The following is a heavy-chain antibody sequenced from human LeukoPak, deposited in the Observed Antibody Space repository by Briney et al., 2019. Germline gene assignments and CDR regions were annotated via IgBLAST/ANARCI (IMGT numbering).Heavy chain of an antibody. V-gene: IGHV3-23*01. Sequence: GGSLRLSCAASGFTFSSHGMSWVRQAPGKGLEWVSTISGSGDYTYYADSVKGRFTISRDNSKNTLYLQMNSLRAEDTAVYYCARELRGYNRLRTYYYYMDVWGKGTTVTVSS. CDR2: ISGSGDYT. CDR3: ARELRGYNRLRTYYYYMDV. CDR1: GFTFSSHG. D-gene: IGHD5-24*01. J-gene: IGHJ6*03.